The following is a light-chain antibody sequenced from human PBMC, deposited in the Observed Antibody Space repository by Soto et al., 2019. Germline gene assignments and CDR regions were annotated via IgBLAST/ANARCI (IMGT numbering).Light chain of an antibody. J-gene: IGKJ4*01. CDR2: DAS. Sequence: EIVLTQSPATLSLSPGERATLSCRASQSVSSYLAWYQQKPGQAPRLLIYDASNRATGIPARFSGSGSGTDFTLTISSLEPEDFAVYSCQQRSNWPLTLGGGTKVEIK. CDR3: QQRSNWPLT. CDR1: QSVSSY. V-gene: IGKV3-11*01.